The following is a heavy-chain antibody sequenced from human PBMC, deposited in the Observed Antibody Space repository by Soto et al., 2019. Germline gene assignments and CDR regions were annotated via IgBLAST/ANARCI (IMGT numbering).Heavy chain of an antibody. CDR3: AAKSDYGDYADFDY. Sequence: ASVKVSCKASGYTFTSYGISWVRQAPGQGLEWMGWISAYNGNTNYAPKLQGRVTMTTDTSTSTAYMELRSLRSDDTAVYYCAAKSDYGDYADFDYWGQGTLVTVSS. CDR2: ISAYNGNT. D-gene: IGHD4-17*01. J-gene: IGHJ4*02. V-gene: IGHV1-18*01. CDR1: GYTFTSYG.